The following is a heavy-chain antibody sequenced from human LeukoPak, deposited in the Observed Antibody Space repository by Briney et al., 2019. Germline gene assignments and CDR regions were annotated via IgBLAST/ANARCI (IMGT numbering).Heavy chain of an antibody. J-gene: IGHJ4*02. Sequence: ASVKVSCKASGYTFTSYGISWVRQAPGQGLEWTGWISAYNGNTNYAQKLQGRVTMTTDTSTSTAYMELRSLRSDDTAVYYCARTIVVPAAMGFGYWGQGTLVTVSS. V-gene: IGHV1-18*01. CDR3: ARTIVVPAAMGFGY. CDR1: GYTFTSYG. D-gene: IGHD2-2*01. CDR2: ISAYNGNT.